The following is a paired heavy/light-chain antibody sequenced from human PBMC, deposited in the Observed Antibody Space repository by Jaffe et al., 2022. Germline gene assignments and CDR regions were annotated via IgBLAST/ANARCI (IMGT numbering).Light chain of an antibody. CDR3: CSYAGSKTYV. J-gene: IGLJ1*01. Sequence: QSALTQPRSVSGSPGESVTISCTGTSSDVGGYNYVSWYQQHPGKVPKLMIYGVSKRPSGVPDRFSGSKSGNTASLTISGLQADDEADYYCCSYAGSKTYVFGTGTKVTVL. CDR2: GVS. CDR1: SSDVGGYNY. V-gene: IGLV2-11*01.
Heavy chain of an antibody. CDR1: GDSVSSNNVA. J-gene: IGHJ4*02. D-gene: IGHD7-27*01. CDR3: ARTSNWAFDY. CDR2: TYYRSQWYD. Sequence: QVQLQQSGPGLVKPSQTLSLTCAISGDSVSSNNVAWHWIRQSPSRGLEWLGRTYYRSQWYDDYALSVKSRITIIPDTSKNQVSLQLNSVTPDDTAVYYCARTSNWAFDYWGQGALVAVSS. V-gene: IGHV6-1*01.